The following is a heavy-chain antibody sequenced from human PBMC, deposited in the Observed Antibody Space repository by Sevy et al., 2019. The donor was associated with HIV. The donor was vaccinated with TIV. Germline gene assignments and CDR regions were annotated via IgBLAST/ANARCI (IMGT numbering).Heavy chain of an antibody. CDR3: ASKRGYSYGPFDY. J-gene: IGHJ4*02. Sequence: SETLSLTCTVSGGSFTTGDYYWSWIRQPPGKGLEWIGSIHYSGGTYYNPFLKSRVAMSVDTSEKQFSLKLTSVTAADTAVYFCASKRGYSYGPFDYWGQGTLVTISS. CDR2: IHYSGGT. D-gene: IGHD5-18*01. CDR1: GGSFTTGDYY. V-gene: IGHV4-30-4*01.